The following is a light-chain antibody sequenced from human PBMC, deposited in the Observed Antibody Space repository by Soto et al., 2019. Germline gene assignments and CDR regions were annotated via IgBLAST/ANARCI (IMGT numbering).Light chain of an antibody. Sequence: QPVLTQSPSASASLGAWVKLTCTLSSGHSTYAIAWHQQQPEKGPRYLMKVNSDGSHSKGDGIPDRFSGSSSGAERSLTISSLQSEDEADYYCQTWGTGFHVVFGGGTKLTVL. CDR2: VNSDGSH. V-gene: IGLV4-69*01. J-gene: IGLJ2*01. CDR1: SGHSTYA. CDR3: QTWGTGFHVV.